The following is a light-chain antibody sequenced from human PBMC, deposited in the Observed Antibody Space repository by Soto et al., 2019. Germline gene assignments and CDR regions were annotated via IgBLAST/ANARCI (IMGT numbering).Light chain of an antibody. CDR3: QQYNSYST. CDR2: GAS. CDR1: QGIRND. Sequence: IRLTQSPSSLSASVGDRVSITCRASQGIRNDLGWYQHKPGKDPKLLIQGASSLQSGVPSRFSGSRSGTDFTLIISSLQPDDFATYYCQQYNSYSTFGQGTKVDIK. J-gene: IGKJ1*01. V-gene: IGKV1-17*01.